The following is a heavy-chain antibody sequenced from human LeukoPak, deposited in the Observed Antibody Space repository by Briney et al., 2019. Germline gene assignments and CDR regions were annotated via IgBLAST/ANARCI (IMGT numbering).Heavy chain of an antibody. CDR2: INPNSGGT. CDR3: ARGGDIPWVRGILSGSRWFDP. CDR1: GHTFTGYY. D-gene: IGHD3-10*01. V-gene: IGHV1-2*02. J-gene: IGHJ5*02. Sequence: GASVKVSCKASGHTFTGYYMHWVRQAPGQGLEWMGWINPNSGGTNYAQKFQGRVTMTRDTSISTAYMELSRLRSDDTAVYYCARGGDIPWVRGILSGSRWFDPWGQGTLVTVSS.